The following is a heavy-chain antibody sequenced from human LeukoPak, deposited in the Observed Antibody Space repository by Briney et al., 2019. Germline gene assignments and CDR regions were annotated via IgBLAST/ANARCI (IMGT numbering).Heavy chain of an antibody. CDR3: ARIREDAFDI. CDR2: IDWDDDK. CDR1: GFSLSTSGMR. Sequence: SGPTLVKPTQTLTLTCTLSGFSLSTSGMRVSWIRQPPGKALEWLARIDWDDDKFYSTSLKTRLTISKDTSKSQVVLTMTNMDPVDTATYYCARIREDAFDIWGQGTMVTVSS. J-gene: IGHJ3*02. V-gene: IGHV2-70*04.